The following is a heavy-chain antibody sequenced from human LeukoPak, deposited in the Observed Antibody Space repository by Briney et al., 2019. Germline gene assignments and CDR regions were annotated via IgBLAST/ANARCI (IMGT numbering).Heavy chain of an antibody. CDR3: ARARGGYYDGSGLDVFDM. D-gene: IGHD3-22*01. CDR1: GFTDCSNY. V-gene: IGHV3-66*02. J-gene: IGHJ3*02. Sequence: GGSLSLSCAASGFTDCSNYMSWLPAAPGNGLEWVTVIYSGGSTYYADSVKGRFTISRDDSKNTLYLQMNSLRAEDTAVCYCARARGGYYDGSGLDVFDMWGQGTMVTVSS. CDR2: IYSGGST.